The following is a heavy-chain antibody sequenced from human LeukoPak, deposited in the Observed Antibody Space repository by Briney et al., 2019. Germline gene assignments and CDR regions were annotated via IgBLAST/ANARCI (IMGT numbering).Heavy chain of an antibody. CDR3: ARAHFSGSFGY. D-gene: IGHD1-26*01. CDR1: GFIFDDYG. CDR2: INWNGGST. J-gene: IGHJ4*02. Sequence: GGSLRLSCAASGFIFDDYGMSWVRQAPGRGLERVSGINWNGGSTSYADSVKGRFTISRDNAKNSLYLQMNSLRAEDTAFYYCARAHFSGSFGYWGQGTLVTVSS. V-gene: IGHV3-20*04.